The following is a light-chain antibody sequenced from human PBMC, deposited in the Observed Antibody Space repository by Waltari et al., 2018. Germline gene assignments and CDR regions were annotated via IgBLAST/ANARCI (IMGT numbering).Light chain of an antibody. V-gene: IGLV3-21*02. J-gene: IGLJ1*01. CDR1: KIGSKT. CDR2: DDS. CDR3: QVWDSDSDHYV. Sequence: SYVLTQPPSVSVAPGQTASIACGGAKIGSKTVHWYQQKPGQAPGLVVYDDSNRPSGIPERFSGSNSGKTATLTISRVEAGDEADYYCQVWDSDSDHYVFGTGTEVTVL.